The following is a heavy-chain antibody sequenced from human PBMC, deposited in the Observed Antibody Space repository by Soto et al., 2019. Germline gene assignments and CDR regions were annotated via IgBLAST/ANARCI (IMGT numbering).Heavy chain of an antibody. J-gene: IGHJ6*02. V-gene: IGHV3-53*01. CDR1: GFTVSSNY. CDR2: IYSGGST. CDR3: ARDRQDYDILTGYYYYGMDV. D-gene: IGHD3-9*01. Sequence: PGGSLRLSCAASGFTVSSNYMSWVRQAPGKGLEWVSVIYSGGSTYYADSVKGRFTISRDNSKNTLYLQMNSLRAEDTAVYYCARDRQDYDILTGYYYYGMDVWGQGTTVTVSS.